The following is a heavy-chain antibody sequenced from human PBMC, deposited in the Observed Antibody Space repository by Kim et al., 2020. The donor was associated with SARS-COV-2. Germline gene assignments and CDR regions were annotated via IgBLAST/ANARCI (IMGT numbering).Heavy chain of an antibody. V-gene: IGHV3-30*04. CDR3: ARNRVWGYCSGGSCYSIDY. J-gene: IGHJ4*02. CDR2: ISYDGSNK. CDR1: GFTFSSYA. D-gene: IGHD2-15*01. Sequence: GGSLRLSCAASGFTFSSYAMHWVRQAPGKGLEWVAVISYDGSNKYYADSVKGRFTISRDNSKNTLYLQMNSLRAEDTAVYYCARNRVWGYCSGGSCYSIDYWGQGTLVTVSS.